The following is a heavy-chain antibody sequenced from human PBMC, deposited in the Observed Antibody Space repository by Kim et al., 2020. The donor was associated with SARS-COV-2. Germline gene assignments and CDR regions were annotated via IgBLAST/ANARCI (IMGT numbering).Heavy chain of an antibody. V-gene: IGHV1-24*01. D-gene: IGHD6-13*01. CDR3: ATDGYPSSTSPGDAFDI. Sequence: ASVKVSCKVSGYTLTELSMHWVRQAPGKGLEWMGGFDPEDGETIYAQKFQGRVTMTEDTSTDTAYMELSSLRSEDTAVYYCATDGYPSSTSPGDAFDIWGQGTMVTVSS. J-gene: IGHJ3*02. CDR2: FDPEDGET. CDR1: GYTLTELS.